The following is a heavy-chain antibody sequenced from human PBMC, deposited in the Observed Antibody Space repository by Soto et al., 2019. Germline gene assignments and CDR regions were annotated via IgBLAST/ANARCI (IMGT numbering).Heavy chain of an antibody. J-gene: IGHJ4*02. V-gene: IGHV3-21*01. D-gene: IGHD3-9*01. CDR2: ISSSSSYI. CDR1: GFTFSSYS. CDR3: ARDGGNILTGAPLYYFDY. Sequence: GGSLRLSCAASGFTFSSYSMNWVRQAPGKGLEWVSSISSSSSYIYYADSVKGRFTISRDNAKNSLYLQMNSLRAEDTAVYYCARDGGNILTGAPLYYFDYWGQGTLVTVSS.